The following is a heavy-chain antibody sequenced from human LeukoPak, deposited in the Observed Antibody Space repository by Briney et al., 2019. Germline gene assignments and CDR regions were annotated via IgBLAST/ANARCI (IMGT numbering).Heavy chain of an antibody. J-gene: IGHJ6*03. D-gene: IGHD2-2*01. CDR3: ARLPDYMDV. CDR1: GGSISSSSYY. V-gene: IGHV4-39*01. CDR2: IYYSGST. Sequence: AETLSLTCTVSGGSISSSSYYWGWILQPPGKGLEWIGSIYYSGSTYYNPSLKSRVTISVDTSKNQFSLKLSSVTAADTAVYYCARLPDYMDVWGKGTTVTISS.